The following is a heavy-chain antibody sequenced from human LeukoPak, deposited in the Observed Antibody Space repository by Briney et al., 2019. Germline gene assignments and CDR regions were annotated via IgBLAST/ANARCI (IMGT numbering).Heavy chain of an antibody. V-gene: IGHV4-59*11. D-gene: IGHD5-24*01. CDR3: ATGGDAYKTGY. CDR1: GGSLSGHY. CDR2: LHPSGST. J-gene: IGHJ4*02. Sequence: SETLSLTCTVSGGSLSGHYWSWIRQPPGKGLEWIGHLHPSGSTSYNPSLKSRVTISADTSKNQFSLSLTSVNAADTAVYYCATGGDAYKTGYWGQGTLVSVSS.